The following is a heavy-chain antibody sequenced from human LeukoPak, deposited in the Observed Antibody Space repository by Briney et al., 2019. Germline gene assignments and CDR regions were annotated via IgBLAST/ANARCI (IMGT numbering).Heavy chain of an antibody. Sequence: SETLSLTCTVSGVSISSYYWSWIRQPPGKGLEWIGYIYYSGSTNYNPSLKSRVTISVDTSKNQFSLKLSSVTAADTAVYYCARDKYYYDSSASIRFDYWGQGTLVTVSS. CDR2: IYYSGST. V-gene: IGHV4-59*12. CDR1: GVSISSYY. CDR3: ARDKYYYDSSASIRFDY. D-gene: IGHD3-22*01. J-gene: IGHJ4*02.